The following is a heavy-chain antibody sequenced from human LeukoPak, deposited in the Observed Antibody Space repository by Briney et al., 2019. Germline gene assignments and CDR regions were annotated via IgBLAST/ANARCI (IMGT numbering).Heavy chain of an antibody. CDR2: IYSSGRT. CDR1: GDSISSYY. D-gene: IGHD6-13*01. J-gene: IGHJ1*01. V-gene: IGHV4-4*07. CDR3: ARGRGVSGGLWRQQLDEYFQH. Sequence: SETLSLTCTVSGDSISSYYWSWIRQPAGKGLEWIGRIYSSGRTNYNPSLKSRVTMSIDTSKNQFSLTLSSVTAADTAVYYCARGRGVSGGLWRQQLDEYFQHWGQGTLVTVSS.